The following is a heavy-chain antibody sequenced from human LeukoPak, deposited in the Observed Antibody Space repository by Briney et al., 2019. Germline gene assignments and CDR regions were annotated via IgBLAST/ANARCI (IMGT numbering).Heavy chain of an antibody. J-gene: IGHJ3*02. CDR3: AREGSTYYDFWSGYPDAFDI. CDR2: ISYDGSNK. CDR1: GFTFSSYA. D-gene: IGHD3-3*01. V-gene: IGHV3-30-3*01. Sequence: GGSLRLSCAASGFTFSSYAMHWVRQAPGKGLEWVAVISYDGSNKYYADSVKGRFTISRDNSKNTLYLQMNSLRAEDTAVYYCAREGSTYYDFWSGYPDAFDIWGQGTMVTVSS.